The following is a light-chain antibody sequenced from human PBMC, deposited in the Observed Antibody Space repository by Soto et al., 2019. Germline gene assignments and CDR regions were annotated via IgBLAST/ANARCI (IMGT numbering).Light chain of an antibody. Sequence: QSVLTQPASVSGSPGQSITISCTGTSSDVGAYNYVSWYQQYPGTAPKVIIFEVRKRPSGVSTRFSGSKSGDTASLTISGLQAEDEADYYCSSYRSSTTFVFGTGTKVTVL. J-gene: IGLJ1*01. CDR3: SSYRSSTTFV. CDR2: EVR. CDR1: SSDVGAYNY. V-gene: IGLV2-14*01.